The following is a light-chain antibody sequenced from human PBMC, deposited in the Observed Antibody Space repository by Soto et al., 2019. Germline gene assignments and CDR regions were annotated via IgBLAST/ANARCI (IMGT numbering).Light chain of an antibody. Sequence: QSALTQPASVSGSPGQSITISCTGTSSDVGGYNYVSWYQQHPGKAPKLMIYDVSNRPSGVSNRFSGSKSGNTDSLTISGLQAEDEADYYCSSYTSSSTPQVVFGGGTKLTVL. V-gene: IGLV2-14*01. CDR2: DVS. CDR3: SSYTSSSTPQVV. J-gene: IGLJ2*01. CDR1: SSDVGGYNY.